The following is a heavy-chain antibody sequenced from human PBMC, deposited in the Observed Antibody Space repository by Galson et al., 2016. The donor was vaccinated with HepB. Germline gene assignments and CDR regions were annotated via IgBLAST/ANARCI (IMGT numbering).Heavy chain of an antibody. CDR1: GFTLRNHG. J-gene: IGHJ3*02. D-gene: IGHD3-16*01. V-gene: IGHV3-33*01. CDR3: ASQGGAFDI. CDR2: SWYDEISK. Sequence: LRLSCAASGFTLRNHGIHWVRQAPGKGLEWVAVSWYDEISKYYADSVKGRFTISSDNSKNTLYLQMNSLRAEDTARYYCASQGGAFDIWGQGTMVTVSS.